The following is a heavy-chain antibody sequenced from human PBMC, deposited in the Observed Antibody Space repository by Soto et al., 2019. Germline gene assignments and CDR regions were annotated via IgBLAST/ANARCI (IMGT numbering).Heavy chain of an antibody. Sequence: ASVKVSRKASGYTFTSYGISWVRKAPGQGLEWMGWISAYNGNTNYAQKLQGRVTMTTDTSTSTAYMELRSLRSDDTAVYYCARVPGYSSSWNYYYYGMDVWGQGTTVTSP. V-gene: IGHV1-18*01. CDR1: GYTFTSYG. CDR3: ARVPGYSSSWNYYYYGMDV. D-gene: IGHD6-13*01. CDR2: ISAYNGNT. J-gene: IGHJ6*02.